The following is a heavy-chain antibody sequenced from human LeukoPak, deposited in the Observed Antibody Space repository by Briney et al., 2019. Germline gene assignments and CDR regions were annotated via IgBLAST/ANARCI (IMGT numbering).Heavy chain of an antibody. J-gene: IGHJ4*02. CDR3: ARSVRGILYYFDY. CDR1: GGPISSSSYY. D-gene: IGHD2/OR15-2a*01. CDR2: IYYSGST. Sequence: SETLSLTCTVSGGPISSSSYYWGWIRQPPGKGLEWIGSIYYSGSTYYNPSLKSRVTISVDTSKNQFSLKLSSVTAADTAVYYCARSVRGILYYFDYWGQGTLVTVSS. V-gene: IGHV4-39*01.